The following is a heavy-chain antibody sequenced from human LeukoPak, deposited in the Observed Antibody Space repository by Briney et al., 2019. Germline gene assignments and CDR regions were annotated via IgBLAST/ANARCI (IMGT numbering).Heavy chain of an antibody. CDR2: IYYSGST. D-gene: IGHD3-10*01. Sequence: SETLSLTCTVSGGSISSSSYYWGWIRQPPGKGLEWIGNIYYSGSTYYNPSLKSRVTISVDTSKNQFSLKLSSVTAADTAVYYCARQGWFGELLSPLDYWGQGTLVTVSS. CDR1: GGSISSSSYY. CDR3: ARQGWFGELLSPLDY. J-gene: IGHJ4*02. V-gene: IGHV4-39*01.